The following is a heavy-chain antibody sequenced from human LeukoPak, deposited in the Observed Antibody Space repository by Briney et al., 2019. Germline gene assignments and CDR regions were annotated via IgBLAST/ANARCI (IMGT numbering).Heavy chain of an antibody. V-gene: IGHV3-21*01. CDR3: ARDPWGYTVTGGP. CDR2: ITISSNYI. D-gene: IGHD4-11*01. Sequence: GGSLRLSCIASGFTFSSYTMNWVRQAPGKGLEWVSSITISSNYIYYTDSVKGRFTISRDNAKNSLYLHMSSLRADDTAVYCCARDPWGYTVTGGPWGQGTLVTVSS. J-gene: IGHJ5*02. CDR1: GFTFSSYT.